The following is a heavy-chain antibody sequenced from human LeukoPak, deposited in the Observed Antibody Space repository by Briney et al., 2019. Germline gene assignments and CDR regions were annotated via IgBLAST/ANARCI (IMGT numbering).Heavy chain of an antibody. CDR1: GFTFTSHW. Sequence: GGSLRLSCAASGFTFTSHWMHWVRQTPGKGLVWDAGIKNDGNDTAYADSVKGRFTISRDNAKNTLYLQMDSLRAEDTAVYYCARDMNPTVFDFWGQGTLVTVSS. V-gene: IGHV3-74*01. CDR3: ARDMNPTVFDF. CDR2: IKNDGNDT. D-gene: IGHD3-16*01. J-gene: IGHJ4*02.